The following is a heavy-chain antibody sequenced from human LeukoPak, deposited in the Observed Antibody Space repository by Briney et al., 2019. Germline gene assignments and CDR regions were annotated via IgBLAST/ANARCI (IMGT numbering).Heavy chain of an antibody. D-gene: IGHD1-14*01. V-gene: IGHV3-30*02. CDR3: ARDRRDYITAYFDY. CDR2: IRYDGSNK. Sequence: GGSLRLSCAASGFTFSSYGMHWVRQAPGKGLEWVAFIRYDGSNKYYADSVKGRFTISRDNAKNSLYLQMNSLRAEDTAVYYCARDRRDYITAYFDYWGQGTLVTVSS. CDR1: GFTFSSYG. J-gene: IGHJ4*02.